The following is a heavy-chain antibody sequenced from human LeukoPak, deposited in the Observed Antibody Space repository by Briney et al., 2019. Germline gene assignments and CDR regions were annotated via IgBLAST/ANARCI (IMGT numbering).Heavy chain of an antibody. CDR3: AKGYWYFDL. CDR1: GYRSTDYW. V-gene: IGHV5-51*01. J-gene: IGHJ2*01. Sequence: GESLKISRQGPGYRSTDYWIGWVRQMPGKGLEWMGVIYPSDSDTNYSPSFQGQVTISDDTSISTSYLQWSSLTTPQSAMYYYAKGYWYFDLWGRGTLLTVSS. CDR2: IYPSDSDT.